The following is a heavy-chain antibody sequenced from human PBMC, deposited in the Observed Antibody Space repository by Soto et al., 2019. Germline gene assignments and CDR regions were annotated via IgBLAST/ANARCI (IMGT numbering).Heavy chain of an antibody. CDR1: GYSFTSYG. Sequence: ASVKVSCKASGYSFTSYGISWVRQAPGQGLEWIGWISGYNGNPNYAQKFQGRLTLTTESSTSTAYMELRSLRADDTAVYYCARLDKVVTDYYYYGMDVWGQGTTVTVSS. V-gene: IGHV1-18*01. CDR2: ISGYNGNP. J-gene: IGHJ6*02. CDR3: ARLDKVVTDYYYYGMDV. D-gene: IGHD3-22*01.